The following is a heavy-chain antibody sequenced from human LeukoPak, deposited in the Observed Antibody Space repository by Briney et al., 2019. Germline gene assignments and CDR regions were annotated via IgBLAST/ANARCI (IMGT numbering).Heavy chain of an antibody. CDR3: ARSRDSSGYSADAFDT. J-gene: IGHJ3*02. Sequence: SETLSLTCTVSGGSISSRSFYWGCIRQPPGKGLEWIGSISYSGSSYYNPSLKSRVTISVDTSKNQFSLKLSSVTAADTAVYYCARSRDSSGYSADAFDTWGQGTLVTVS. V-gene: IGHV4-39*01. D-gene: IGHD3-22*01. CDR1: GGSISSRSFY. CDR2: ISYSGSS.